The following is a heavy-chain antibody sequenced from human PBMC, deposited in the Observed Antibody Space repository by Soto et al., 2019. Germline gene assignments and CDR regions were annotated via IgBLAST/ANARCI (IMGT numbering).Heavy chain of an antibody. CDR2: ISSSSSYT. D-gene: IGHD6-19*01. CDR3: ATGAVAAAGDAFDI. J-gene: IGHJ3*02. CDR1: GFTFSDYY. V-gene: IGHV3-11*06. Sequence: GGSLRLSCAASGFTFSDYYMSWIRQAPGKGLEWVSYISSSSSYTNYADSVKGRFTISRDNAKNSLYLQMNSLRAEDTAVYYCATGAVAAAGDAFDIWGQGTMVPVSS.